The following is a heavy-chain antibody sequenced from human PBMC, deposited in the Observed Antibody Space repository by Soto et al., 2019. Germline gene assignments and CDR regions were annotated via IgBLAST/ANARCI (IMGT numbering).Heavy chain of an antibody. Sequence: SGPTLVNPTQTLTLTCTFSGFSLRTSGVGVGWIREPPGKALAWLALIYWDDDKRYSPSLKSRLTITKDTSKNQVVLTMTNMDPVDTATYYCAHIRLRGYSGYDWGYFDYWGQGTLVTVSS. CDR3: AHIRLRGYSGYDWGYFDY. CDR1: GFSLRTSGVG. V-gene: IGHV2-5*02. J-gene: IGHJ4*02. D-gene: IGHD5-12*01. CDR2: IYWDDDK.